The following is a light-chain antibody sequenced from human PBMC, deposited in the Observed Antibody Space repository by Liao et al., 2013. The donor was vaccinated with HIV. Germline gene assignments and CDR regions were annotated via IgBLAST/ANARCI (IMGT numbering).Light chain of an antibody. Sequence: SYELTQPPSVSVAPGKTANITCGGNNIGSKSVHWYQQKAGQAPVLVIYKDSERPSGIPERFSGSNSGNTATLTISGTQPMDEADYYCQAWDSSTVVFGGGTKLTVL. CDR1: NIGSKS. J-gene: IGLJ2*01. CDR2: KDS. V-gene: IGLV3-21*01. CDR3: QAWDSSTVV.